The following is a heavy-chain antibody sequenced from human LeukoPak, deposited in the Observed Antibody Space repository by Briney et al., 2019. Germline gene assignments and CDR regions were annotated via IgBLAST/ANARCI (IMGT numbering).Heavy chain of an antibody. CDR1: GGTFSSYA. D-gene: IGHD6-19*01. CDR3: ARGIAVAGTGP. CDR2: IIPIFGTA. J-gene: IGHJ5*02. V-gene: IGHV1-69*13. Sequence: ASVKVSCKASGGTFSSYAISWVRQAPGQGLEWMGGIIPIFGTANYAQKFQGRVTITADESTSTAYMELRSLRSGDTAVYYCARGIAVAGTGPWGQGTLVTVSS.